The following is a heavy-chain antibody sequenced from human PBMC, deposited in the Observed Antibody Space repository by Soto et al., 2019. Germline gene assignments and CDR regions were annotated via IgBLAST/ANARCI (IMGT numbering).Heavy chain of an antibody. J-gene: IGHJ5*02. CDR1: GGSFSSGGYY. CDR3: ARAGGFLESDNWFDP. V-gene: IGHV4-31*03. Sequence: QVQLQESGPGLVKPSQTLSLTCTVSGGSFSSGGYYWSWIRQHPGKGLEWIGYIYYSGSTCYIPSLKRRVTISVDTSKNQFTLMLSSVTAADAAVYYCARAGGFLESDNWFDPWVQGTLVTVSS. CDR2: IYYSGST. D-gene: IGHD3-3*01.